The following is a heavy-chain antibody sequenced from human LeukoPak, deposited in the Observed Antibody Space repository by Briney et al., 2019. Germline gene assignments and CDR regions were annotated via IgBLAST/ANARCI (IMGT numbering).Heavy chain of an antibody. D-gene: IGHD3-22*01. CDR2: INSDESDT. CDR3: ARGWVPSDITLK. J-gene: IGHJ3*01. V-gene: IGHV3-74*01. CDR1: GFTFSSYW. Sequence: GGSLRLSCAASGFTFSSYWMHWVRQAPGKGLVWVSRINSDESDTNYADSVKGRFTISRDNARDTVYLQMNSLRAEDTAVYYCARGWVPSDITLKWGQGTMVTVSS.